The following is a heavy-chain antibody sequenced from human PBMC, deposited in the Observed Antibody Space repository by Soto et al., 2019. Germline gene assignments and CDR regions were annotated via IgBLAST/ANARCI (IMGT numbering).Heavy chain of an antibody. J-gene: IGHJ4*02. V-gene: IGHV6-1*01. CDR2: TYYRSKWYN. CDR3: SRYHRRFLEWLLSYYFDY. Sequence: SQTLSLTCAISGDSVSSNSAAWNWIRQSPSRGLEWLGRTYYRSKWYNDYAVSVKSRITINPDTSKNQFSLQLNSVTPEDTAVYYFSRYHRRFLEWLLSYYFDYWGQGTLVTVSS. CDR1: GDSVSSNSAA. D-gene: IGHD3-3*01.